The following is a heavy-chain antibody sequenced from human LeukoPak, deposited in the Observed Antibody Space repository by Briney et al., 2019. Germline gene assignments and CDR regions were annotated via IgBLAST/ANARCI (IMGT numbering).Heavy chain of an antibody. J-gene: IGHJ5*02. D-gene: IGHD3-22*01. CDR2: IYYSGST. V-gene: IGHV4-61*01. Sequence: KTSETLSLTCTVSGGSVSSGSYYWSWIRQPPGKGLEWIGYIYYSGSTYYNPSLKSRVTISVDTSKNQFSLKLSSVTAADTAVYYCARQTIRVLQYYYDSSGYHNWFDPWGQGALVTVSS. CDR3: ARQTIRVLQYYYDSSGYHNWFDP. CDR1: GGSVSSGSYY.